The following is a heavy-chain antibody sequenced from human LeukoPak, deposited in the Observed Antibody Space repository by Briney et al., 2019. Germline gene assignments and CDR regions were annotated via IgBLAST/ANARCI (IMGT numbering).Heavy chain of an antibody. D-gene: IGHD3-10*01. CDR3: AKDGYGSGPNGAFDI. V-gene: IGHV3-30*18. J-gene: IGHJ3*02. Sequence: SLRLSCAASGFIFSNYGMQWVRQAPGKGLEWVAVISYDGSNKYYADSVKGRFTISRDNSKNTLYLQMNSLRAEDTAVYYCAKDGYGSGPNGAFDIWGQGTMVTVSS. CDR2: ISYDGSNK. CDR1: GFIFSNYG.